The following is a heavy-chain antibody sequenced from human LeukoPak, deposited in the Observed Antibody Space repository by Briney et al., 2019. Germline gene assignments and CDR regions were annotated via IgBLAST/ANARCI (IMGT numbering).Heavy chain of an antibody. Sequence: PGRSLRLSCAASGFTFRSYGMHWVRQAPGKGLEWVAVIWYDGSNKYYADSVKGRFTISRDNSKNTLYLQMNSLRAEDTAVYYCASFGGGQDAFDIWGQGTMVTVSS. J-gene: IGHJ3*02. CDR1: GFTFRSYG. V-gene: IGHV3-33*01. CDR2: IWYDGSNK. CDR3: ASFGGGQDAFDI. D-gene: IGHD3-16*01.